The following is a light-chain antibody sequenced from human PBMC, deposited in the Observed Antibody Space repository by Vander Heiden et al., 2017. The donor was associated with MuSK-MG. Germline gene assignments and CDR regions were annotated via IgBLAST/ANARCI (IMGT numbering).Light chain of an antibody. V-gene: IGKV1-39*01. J-gene: IGKJ1*01. Sequence: DIQMTQSPSSLSASVGDRVTITCRASQSITMYLNWYQQKPGKAPKFLIYSASHLQSGVPSRFSGSGSRTDFTLTISSLQPEDFATYYCQQSNTTPRTFGQGTKVEIK. CDR1: QSITMY. CDR3: QQSNTTPRT. CDR2: SAS.